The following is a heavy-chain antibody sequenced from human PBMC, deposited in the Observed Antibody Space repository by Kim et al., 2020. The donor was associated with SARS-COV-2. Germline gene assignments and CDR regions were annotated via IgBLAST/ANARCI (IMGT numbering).Heavy chain of an antibody. CDR2: IYYSGST. V-gene: IGHV4-31*03. Sequence: SETLSLTCTVSGSSISSGGYYWSWIRQHPGKGLEWIGYIYYSGSTYYNPSLKSRVTISVDTSKNQFSLKLSSVTAADTAVYYCARARITMIVVVAEFDPWGQGTLVTVSS. CDR3: ARARITMIVVVAEFDP. J-gene: IGHJ5*02. D-gene: IGHD3-22*01. CDR1: GSSISSGGYY.